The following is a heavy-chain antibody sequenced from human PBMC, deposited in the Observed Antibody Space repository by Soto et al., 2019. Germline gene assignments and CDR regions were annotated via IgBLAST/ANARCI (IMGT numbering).Heavy chain of an antibody. J-gene: IGHJ4*02. Sequence: EVQLVESGGGLVQPGRSLRLSCAASGFTFDDYAMHWVRQAPGKGLEWVSGISWNSGSIGYADSVKGRFTISRDNAKNSLYLQMNSLRAEDTALYYCAKDIRGGDFWSGYHGNFDYWGQGTLVTVSS. CDR2: ISWNSGSI. D-gene: IGHD3-3*01. CDR3: AKDIRGGDFWSGYHGNFDY. CDR1: GFTFDDYA. V-gene: IGHV3-9*01.